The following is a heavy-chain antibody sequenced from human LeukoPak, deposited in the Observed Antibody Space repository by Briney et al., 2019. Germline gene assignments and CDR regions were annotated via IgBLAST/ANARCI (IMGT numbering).Heavy chain of an antibody. V-gene: IGHV4-59*08. D-gene: IGHD5-18*01. Sequence: SETLSLTCTVSGGSINSYYWSWVRQPPGKGLEWIGYIYYIGSTNYNPSLKSRITISVDTSKNQFSLKLSSVTAADTAVYYCARSRGYSYGTTFLDYWGQGTLVTVSS. CDR3: ARSRGYSYGTTFLDY. J-gene: IGHJ4*02. CDR1: GGSINSYY. CDR2: IYYIGST.